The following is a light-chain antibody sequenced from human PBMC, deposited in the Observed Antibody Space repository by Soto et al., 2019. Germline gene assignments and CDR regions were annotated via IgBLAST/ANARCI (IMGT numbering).Light chain of an antibody. CDR3: SSYTSSNTVV. Sequence: QSVLTQPASVSGSPGQSITISCTGTSSDVGSSNYVFWYQQHPGKAPKLMIYDVNNRPSGVSNRFSGSKSGNTASLTISGLQAEDEADYYCSSYTSSNTVVFGGGTKVTVL. CDR1: SSDVGSSNY. J-gene: IGLJ2*01. V-gene: IGLV2-14*03. CDR2: DVN.